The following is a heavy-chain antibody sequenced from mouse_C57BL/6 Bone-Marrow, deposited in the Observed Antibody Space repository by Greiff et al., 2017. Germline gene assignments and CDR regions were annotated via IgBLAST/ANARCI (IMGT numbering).Heavy chain of an antibody. V-gene: IGHV1-53*01. D-gene: IGHD2-12*01. CDR2: INPSNGGT. J-gene: IGHJ4*01. Sequence: QVQLQQPGTELVKPGASVKLSCKASGYTFTSYWMHWVKQKPGQGLEWIGNINPSNGGTIYNEKFKSKATLTVDQSSSTAYMQLSSLTSEDAAVYYSASRYSYYYAMDYWGQGTSVTVSS. CDR3: ASRYSYYYAMDY. CDR1: GYTFTSYW.